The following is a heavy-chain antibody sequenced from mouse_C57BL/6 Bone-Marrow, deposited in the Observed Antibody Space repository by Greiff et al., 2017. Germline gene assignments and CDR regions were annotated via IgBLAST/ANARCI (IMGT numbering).Heavy chain of an antibody. D-gene: IGHD3-2*02. CDR1: GYTFTSYW. CDR2: IDPNSGGT. CDR3: ARRPDDEAYYDV. V-gene: IGHV1-72*01. Sequence: VQLQQPGAELVKPGASVKLSCKASGYTFTSYWMHWVKQRPGRGLEWIGRIDPNSGGTNYNAKFKSKATLTVDKPSSTAYMQLSSLTSEASAVYDYARRPDDEAYYDVWGTGTTVTVSS. J-gene: IGHJ1*03.